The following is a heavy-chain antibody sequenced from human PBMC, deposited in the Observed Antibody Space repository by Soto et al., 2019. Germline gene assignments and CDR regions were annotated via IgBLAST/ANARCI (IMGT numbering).Heavy chain of an antibody. J-gene: IGHJ4*02. V-gene: IGHV3-23*01. D-gene: IGHD3-3*01. CDR3: AKGRVTIFGVVSDYFDY. Sequence: GGSLRLSCAASGFTFSSYAMSWVRQAPGKGLEWVSAISGSGGSTYYADSGKGRFTISRDNSKNTLYLQMNSLRAEDTAVYYCAKGRVTIFGVVSDYFDYWGQGTLVTVSS. CDR2: ISGSGGST. CDR1: GFTFSSYA.